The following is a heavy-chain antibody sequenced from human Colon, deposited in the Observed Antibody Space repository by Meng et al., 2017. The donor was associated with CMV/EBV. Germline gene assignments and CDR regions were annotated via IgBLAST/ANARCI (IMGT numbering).Heavy chain of an antibody. V-gene: IGHV1-18*01. Sequence: ASVKVSCKASGYTFTSYGISWVRQAPGQGLEWMGRISTHNGDTDSAQKFQERVTMTTDTATSTAYMELRSLRSDDTAVYYCARYEDYCSDTACFLGPYFDNWGQGTLVTVSS. D-gene: IGHD2-2*01. CDR1: GYTFTSYG. CDR3: ARYEDYCSDTACFLGPYFDN. J-gene: IGHJ4*02. CDR2: ISTHNGDT.